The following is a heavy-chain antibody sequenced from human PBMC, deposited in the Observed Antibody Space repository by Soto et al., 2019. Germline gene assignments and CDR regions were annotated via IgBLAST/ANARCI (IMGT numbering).Heavy chain of an antibody. CDR1: GFTFSGYY. J-gene: IGHJ6*02. V-gene: IGHV3-11*01. CDR2: ISSSGSTI. D-gene: IGHD2-2*01. Sequence: GGSLRLSCAASGFTFSGYYMSWIRQAPGKGLEWVSYISSSGSTIYYADSVKGRFTISRDNAKNSLYLQMNSLRAEDTAVYYCARDGEYCSSTSCLNAFYYYYGMDVWGQGTTVTVSS. CDR3: ARDGEYCSSTSCLNAFYYYYGMDV.